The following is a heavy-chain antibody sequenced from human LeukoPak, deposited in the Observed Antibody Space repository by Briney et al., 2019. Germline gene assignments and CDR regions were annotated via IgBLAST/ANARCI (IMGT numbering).Heavy chain of an antibody. CDR2: ITHSGST. V-gene: IGHV4-39*07. J-gene: IGHJ6*03. D-gene: IGHD1/OR15-1a*01. CDR1: GGSISSGGYY. CDR3: ARRAVEHTFYYYYYMDV. Sequence: KSSETLSLTCTVSGGSISSGGYYWSWIRQPPGKGLEWIGEITHSGSTNYNPSLKSRVTISVDTSKNQFFLKLSSVTAADTAVYYCARRAVEHTFYYYYYMDVWGKGTTITVSS.